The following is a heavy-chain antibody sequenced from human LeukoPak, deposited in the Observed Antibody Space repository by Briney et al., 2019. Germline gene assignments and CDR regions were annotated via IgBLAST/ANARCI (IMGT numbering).Heavy chain of an antibody. Sequence: PGGSLRLSCAASGFTFSSYWMSWVRQAPGKGLEWVANIKQDGSEKYYVGSVKGRFTISRDNAKNSLYLQMNSLRAEDTAVYYCARQNYYDSSGYYYSGFDYWGQGTLVTVSS. J-gene: IGHJ4*02. D-gene: IGHD3-22*01. CDR2: IKQDGSEK. CDR1: GFTFSSYW. CDR3: ARQNYYDSSGYYYSGFDY. V-gene: IGHV3-7*01.